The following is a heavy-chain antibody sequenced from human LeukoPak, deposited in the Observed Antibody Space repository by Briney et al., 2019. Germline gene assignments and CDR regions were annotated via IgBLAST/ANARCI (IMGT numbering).Heavy chain of an antibody. Sequence: GSLRLSCAASGFTFSSYAMSWVRQAPGKGLEWIGEINHSGSTNYNPSLKSRVTISVDTSKNQFSLKLSSVTAADTAVYYCARQMVRGVGDYWGQGTLVTVSS. CDR2: INHSGST. J-gene: IGHJ4*02. CDR3: ARQMVRGVGDY. V-gene: IGHV4-34*01. CDR1: GFTFSSYA. D-gene: IGHD3-10*01.